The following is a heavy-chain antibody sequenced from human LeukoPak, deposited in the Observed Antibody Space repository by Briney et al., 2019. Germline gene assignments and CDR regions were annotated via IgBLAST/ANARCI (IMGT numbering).Heavy chain of an antibody. J-gene: IGHJ4*02. D-gene: IGHD3/OR15-3a*01. CDR3: ARQTGSGLFILP. V-gene: IGHV4-38-2*02. CDR1: GYSISSGYY. CDR2: IYHSGST. Sequence: SETLSLTCTVSGYSISSGYYWGWIRQPPGKGLEWIGSIYHSGSTYYNPSLKSRVTISVDTSKNQFSLKLSSVTAADTAVYHCARQTGSGLFILPGGQGTLVTVSS.